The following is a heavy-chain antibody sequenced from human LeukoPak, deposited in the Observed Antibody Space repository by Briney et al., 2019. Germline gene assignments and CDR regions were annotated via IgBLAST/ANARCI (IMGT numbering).Heavy chain of an antibody. CDR1: GYTFTGYY. J-gene: IGHJ4*02. CDR3: ARDIRGIAAAGTDPDY. D-gene: IGHD6-13*01. Sequence: ASVKVSCKASGYTFTGYYMHWVRQAPGQGLEWMGWINTNSGGTNYAQKFQGRVTMTRDTSISTAYMELSRLRSDDTAVYYCARDIRGIAAAGTDPDYWGQGTLVTVSS. CDR2: INTNSGGT. V-gene: IGHV1-2*02.